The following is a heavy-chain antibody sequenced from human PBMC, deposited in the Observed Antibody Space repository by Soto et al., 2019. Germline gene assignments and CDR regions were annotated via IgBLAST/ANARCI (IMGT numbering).Heavy chain of an antibody. CDR3: ARALTSGDEKLFDY. Sequence: ASVKVSCKASGYTFTGYYMHWVRQAPGQGLEWMGWINPNSGGTNYAQKFQGWVTMTRDTSISTADIELSRLRSDDTAVYYCARALTSGDEKLFDYWGQGTLVTVSS. CDR2: INPNSGGT. CDR1: GYTFTGYY. V-gene: IGHV1-2*04. D-gene: IGHD7-27*01. J-gene: IGHJ4*02.